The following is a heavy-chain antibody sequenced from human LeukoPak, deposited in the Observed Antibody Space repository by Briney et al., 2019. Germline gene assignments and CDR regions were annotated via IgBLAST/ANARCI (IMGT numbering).Heavy chain of an antibody. D-gene: IGHD6-13*01. V-gene: IGHV3-7*01. J-gene: IGHJ4*02. Sequence: PGGSLRLSCAASGFTFSSYWMSWVRQAPGKGLEWVANIKQDGSEKYYVDSVKGRFTISRDNAKNSLYLQMNSLRAEDTAVYYCARDPRTQYSSSWYGGYWGQGTLVTVSS. CDR3: ARDPRTQYSSSWYGGY. CDR2: IKQDGSEK. CDR1: GFTFSSYW.